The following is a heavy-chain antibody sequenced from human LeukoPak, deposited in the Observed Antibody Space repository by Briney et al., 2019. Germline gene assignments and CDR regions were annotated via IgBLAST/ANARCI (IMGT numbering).Heavy chain of an antibody. V-gene: IGHV1-2*02. CDR1: GYTFTGYY. CDR3: AVYDSSGYYFDY. CDR2: SNPNSGCT. D-gene: IGHD3-22*01. J-gene: IGHJ4*02. Sequence: ASVKVACKASGYTFTGYYMHWVRQAPGQGLGWMGWSNPNSGCTNYAQKFQGRVTMTRDTSISTAYMELSRLRSDDTAVYYCAVYDSSGYYFDYWGQGTLVTVSS.